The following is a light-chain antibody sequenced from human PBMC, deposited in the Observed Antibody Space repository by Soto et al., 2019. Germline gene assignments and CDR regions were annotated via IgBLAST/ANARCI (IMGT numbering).Light chain of an antibody. J-gene: IGKJ2*01. CDR1: ERMTRY. Sequence: DIQVTQSPSSLSASVGDRVTITCRASERMTRYLNWYQQQPGQPPKLLIFAATSLQSGVPSRFSGRESGTDFTLTISSLQPEDFATYYCQQTYSHPYTFGPGTILQIK. CDR2: AAT. V-gene: IGKV1-39*01. CDR3: QQTYSHPYT.